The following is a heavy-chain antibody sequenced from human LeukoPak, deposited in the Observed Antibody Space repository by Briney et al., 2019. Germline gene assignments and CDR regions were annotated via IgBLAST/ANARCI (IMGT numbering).Heavy chain of an antibody. CDR2: MYNRGST. Sequence: SETLSLTCTVSGDSISNYYWSWIRRSPGKELEWIGYMYNRGSTIYNPSLKSRVTISTDTSKNQFSLRLTSVTAAATAVYYCARAEKAVTGTLDSWGQGTLITVSS. CDR3: ARAEKAVTGTLDS. J-gene: IGHJ4*02. D-gene: IGHD6-19*01. V-gene: IGHV4-59*01. CDR1: GDSISNYY.